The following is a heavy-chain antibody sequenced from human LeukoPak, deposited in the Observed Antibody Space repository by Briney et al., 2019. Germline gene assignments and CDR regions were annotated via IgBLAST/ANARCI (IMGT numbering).Heavy chain of an antibody. J-gene: IGHJ4*02. CDR2: ISGSGGST. Sequence: GGSLRLSCAASGFTFSSYAMSWVRQAPGKGLEWVSAISGSGGSTYYADSVKGRFTISRDNSKNTLYLQMNSLRAEDTAVYYCAKGLPTYYYDSSGGPFDYWGQGTLVTVSS. D-gene: IGHD3-22*01. CDR3: AKGLPTYYYDSSGGPFDY. CDR1: GFTFSSYA. V-gene: IGHV3-23*01.